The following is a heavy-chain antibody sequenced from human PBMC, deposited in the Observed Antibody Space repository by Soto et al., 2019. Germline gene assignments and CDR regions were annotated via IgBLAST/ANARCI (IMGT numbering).Heavy chain of an antibody. V-gene: IGHV4-31*03. D-gene: IGHD6-13*01. CDR3: ARDIAAAGRPYYYYYGMDV. J-gene: IGHJ6*02. CDR2: IYYSGST. Sequence: QVQLQESGPGLVKPSQTLSLTCTVSGGSISSGGYYWSWIRQHPGKGLEWIGYIYYSGSTYYNPSLKSRVTRSVDTSKNQFSLKLSSVTAADTAVYYCARDIAAAGRPYYYYYGMDVWGQGTTVTVSS. CDR1: GGSISSGGYY.